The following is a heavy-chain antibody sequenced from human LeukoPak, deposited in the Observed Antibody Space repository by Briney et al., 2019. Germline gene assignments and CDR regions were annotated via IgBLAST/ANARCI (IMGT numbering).Heavy chain of an antibody. CDR1: GGSISSYY. D-gene: IGHD1-26*01. CDR3: ASSGSYALMDY. V-gene: IGHV4-4*07. Sequence: SETLSLTCTVSGGSISSYYGSWIRQPAGEGLEWIGRIYTSGSTNYNPSLKSRVTMSLDTSKNQFSLKLSSGPAADTAVYYCASSGSYALMDYWGQGPLVTVSS. J-gene: IGHJ4*02. CDR2: IYTSGST.